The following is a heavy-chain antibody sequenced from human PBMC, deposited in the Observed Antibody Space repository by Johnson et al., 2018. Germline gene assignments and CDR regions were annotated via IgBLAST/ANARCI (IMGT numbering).Heavy chain of an antibody. Sequence: QEQMVESGGGVVEHGRSLRLSCAASGFTFSSYGMHWVRQAPGKGLEWVAVISYDGRNKYYADSVKGRFTISRDDSKNTLYLEMNRLRAEDQAVYYCAKPPGVAVAAPIYYYYMVVWGKGTTVTVS. D-gene: IGHD6-19*01. V-gene: IGHV3-30*18. J-gene: IGHJ6*03. CDR2: ISYDGRNK. CDR3: AKPPGVAVAAPIYYYYMVV. CDR1: GFTFSSYG.